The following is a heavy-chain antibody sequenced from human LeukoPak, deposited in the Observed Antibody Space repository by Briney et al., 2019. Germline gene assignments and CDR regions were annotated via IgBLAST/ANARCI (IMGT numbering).Heavy chain of an antibody. CDR3: ARDNEGVDY. CDR2: ISYDGSNK. D-gene: IGHD1-1*01. CDR1: GFTFSSYA. V-gene: IGHV3-30-3*01. J-gene: IGHJ4*02. Sequence: PGGSLRLSCAASGFTFSSYAMHWVRQAPGKGLEWVAVISYDGSNKYYADSVKGRFTISRDNSKNTLYLQMNSLRAEDTAVYYCARDNEGVDYWGQGTPVTVSS.